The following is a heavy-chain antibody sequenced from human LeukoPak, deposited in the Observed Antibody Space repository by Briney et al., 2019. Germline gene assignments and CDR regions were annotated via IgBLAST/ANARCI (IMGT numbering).Heavy chain of an antibody. CDR1: GFTFSSYS. Sequence: GGSLRLSCAASGFTFSSYSMNWVRQAPGKGLEWVSSISSSSYIYYADSVKGRFTISRDNAKNSLYLQMNSLRAEDTAVYYCARAQGIAVAGTVYWGQGTLVTVSS. D-gene: IGHD6-19*01. CDR2: ISSSSYI. J-gene: IGHJ4*02. V-gene: IGHV3-21*01. CDR3: ARAQGIAVAGTVY.